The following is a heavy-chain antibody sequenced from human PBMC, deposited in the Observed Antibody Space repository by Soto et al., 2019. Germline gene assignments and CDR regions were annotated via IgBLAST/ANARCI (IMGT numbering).Heavy chain of an antibody. CDR2: INHSGST. D-gene: IGHD3-16*01. J-gene: IGHJ5*02. CDR3: ARARQYYDCELDP. Sequence: SETLSLTCAVYGGSFSGYYWSWIRQPPGKGLEWIGEINHSGSTNYNPSLKSRLSISLDTSENQFSLKLTSVTAADTAIYYCARARQYYDCELDPWGQGTQVTVSS. V-gene: IGHV4-34*09. CDR1: GGSFSGYY.